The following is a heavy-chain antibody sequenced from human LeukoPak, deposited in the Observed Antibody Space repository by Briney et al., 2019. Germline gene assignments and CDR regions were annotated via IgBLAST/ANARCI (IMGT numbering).Heavy chain of an antibody. CDR3: ARASWYCSSTSCYYDY. CDR2: INPNSGGT. J-gene: IGHJ4*02. CDR1: GYTFTGYY. Sequence: ASVKVSCKASGYTFTGYYLHWVRQAPGQGLEWMGWINPNSGGTNYAQKFQGRVTMTRDTSISTAYMELSRLRSDDTAVYYCARASWYCSSTSCYYDYWGQGTLVTVSS. D-gene: IGHD2-2*01. V-gene: IGHV1-2*02.